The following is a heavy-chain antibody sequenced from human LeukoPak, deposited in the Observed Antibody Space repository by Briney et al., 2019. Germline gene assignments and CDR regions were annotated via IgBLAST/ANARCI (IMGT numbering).Heavy chain of an antibody. Sequence: GASVKVSCKASGYTFSSYGISWVRQAPGQGLEWMGWISAYNGNTNYAQKLQGRVTMTTDTSTSTAYMELRSLRSDDTAVYYCARDPHYYDSSGYYPVLFNQLDAFDIWGQGTMVTVSS. CDR1: GYTFSSYG. CDR3: ARDPHYYDSSGYYPVLFNQLDAFDI. CDR2: ISAYNGNT. D-gene: IGHD3-22*01. V-gene: IGHV1-18*01. J-gene: IGHJ3*02.